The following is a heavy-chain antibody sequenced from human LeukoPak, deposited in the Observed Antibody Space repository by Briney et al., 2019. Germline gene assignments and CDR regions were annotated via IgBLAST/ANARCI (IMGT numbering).Heavy chain of an antibody. D-gene: IGHD5-12*01. CDR3: ARGGGYDWMTDY. CDR1: GVSISSYY. CDR2: INHSGST. Sequence: SETLSLTCTVSGVSISSYYWSWIRQPPGKGLEWIGEINHSGSTNYNPSLKSRITISVDTSKNQFSLKLNSVTAADTAVYYCARGGGYDWMTDYWGQGTLVTVSS. J-gene: IGHJ4*02. V-gene: IGHV4-34*01.